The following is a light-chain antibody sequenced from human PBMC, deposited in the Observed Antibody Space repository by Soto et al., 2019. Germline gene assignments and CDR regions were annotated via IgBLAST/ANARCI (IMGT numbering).Light chain of an antibody. J-gene: IGLJ1*01. Sequence: QCALTQPASVSGSPGQSITISCTGTSSDVGGYNYVSWYQQHPGKAPKLMIYDVSSRPSGVSNRFSGSKSGNTASLTISGLQAEDEADYYCSSYTSSSTLVFGTGTKLTVL. CDR1: SSDVGGYNY. CDR3: SSYTSSSTLV. V-gene: IGLV2-14*01. CDR2: DVS.